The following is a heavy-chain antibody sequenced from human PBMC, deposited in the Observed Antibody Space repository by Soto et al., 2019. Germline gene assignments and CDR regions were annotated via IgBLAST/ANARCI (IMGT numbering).Heavy chain of an antibody. CDR2: ISSSSSYI. CDR1: GFTFSSYS. J-gene: IGHJ4*02. D-gene: IGHD3-22*01. Sequence: EVPLVESGGGLVKPGGSLRLSCAASGFTFSSYSMNWVRQAPGKGLEWVSSISSSSSYIYYADSVKGRFTISRDNVKNSLYLQMNSLRAEDTAVYYCARLTSYASSGYYCYWGQGTLVTVSS. CDR3: ARLTSYASSGYYCY. V-gene: IGHV3-21*01.